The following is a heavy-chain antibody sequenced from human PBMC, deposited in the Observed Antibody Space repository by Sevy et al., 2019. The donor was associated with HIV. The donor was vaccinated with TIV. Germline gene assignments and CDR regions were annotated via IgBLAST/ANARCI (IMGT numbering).Heavy chain of an antibody. CDR3: TRGLATADTPEYYFDY. CDR2: ITRNSYEAYGGTT. D-gene: IGHD5-12*01. Sequence: GGSLRLSCTTSGFTFDDYAMNWFRQPPGKGLEWVAFITRNSYEAYGGTTDYAASVKGRFIISRDDSKSIAYLQMNSLKTEATAVYYCTRGLATADTPEYYFDYWGQGILVTVSS. J-gene: IGHJ4*02. CDR1: GFTFDDYA. V-gene: IGHV3-49*03.